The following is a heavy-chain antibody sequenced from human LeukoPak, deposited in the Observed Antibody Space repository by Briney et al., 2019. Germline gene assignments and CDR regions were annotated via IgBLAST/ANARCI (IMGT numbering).Heavy chain of an antibody. CDR1: GFALTSYS. Sequence: GGSLRLSCAASGFALTSYSTNWVRQAPGKGLEWISYLSAAGRTIYYADSVQGRSSISRDTAKNTVSLQMGSLRADDTAVYYCARGGYTYGLDSWGQGVLVVVSS. CDR2: LSAAGRTI. J-gene: IGHJ4*02. CDR3: ARGGYTYGLDS. V-gene: IGHV3-48*01. D-gene: IGHD5-18*01.